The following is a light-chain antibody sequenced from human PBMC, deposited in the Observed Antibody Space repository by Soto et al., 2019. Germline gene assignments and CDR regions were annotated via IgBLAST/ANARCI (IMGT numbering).Light chain of an antibody. Sequence: QSALTQPASVSGSPGQSITISCTGTSSDVGSYNLVSWYQQHPGKAPKLMIYEGSKRPLGVSNRFSGSKSGNTASLTISGLQAEDEADYYCCSYAGSSSHVVFGRGTKLTVL. CDR1: SSDVGSYNL. V-gene: IGLV2-23*01. J-gene: IGLJ2*01. CDR3: CSYAGSSSHVV. CDR2: EGS.